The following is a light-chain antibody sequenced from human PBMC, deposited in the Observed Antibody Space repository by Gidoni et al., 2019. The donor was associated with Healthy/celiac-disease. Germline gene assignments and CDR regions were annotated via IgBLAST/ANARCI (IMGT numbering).Light chain of an antibody. CDR3: QQSYSTLG. V-gene: IGKV1-39*01. Sequence: DIQMTQSPSSLSASVGDRVTITCRASQSISSYLNWYQQKPGKAPKLLIYAASSLQSGVPSSFSGSGSGTDFTLTISRLQPEDFSTYYCQQSYSTLGFGGGTKVEIK. CDR1: QSISSY. CDR2: AAS. J-gene: IGKJ4*01.